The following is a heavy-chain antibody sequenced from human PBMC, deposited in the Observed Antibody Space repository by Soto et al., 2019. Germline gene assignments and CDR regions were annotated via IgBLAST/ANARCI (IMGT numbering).Heavy chain of an antibody. CDR1: GFTFSSYA. J-gene: IGHJ5*02. Sequence: QVQLVESGGGVVQPGRSLRLSCAASGFTFSSYAMHWVRQAPGKGLEWVAVISYDGSNKYYADSVKGRFTISRDNSKNTLYLQMNSLRAEDTAVYYCARDGAIYSSSWYGGAYNWFDPWGQGTLVTVSS. CDR3: ARDGAIYSSSWYGGAYNWFDP. D-gene: IGHD6-13*01. CDR2: ISYDGSNK. V-gene: IGHV3-30-3*01.